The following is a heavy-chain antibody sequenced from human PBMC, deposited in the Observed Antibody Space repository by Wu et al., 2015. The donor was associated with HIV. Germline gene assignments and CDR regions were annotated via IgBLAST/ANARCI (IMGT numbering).Heavy chain of an antibody. CDR2: VNPIFGTA. Sequence: QVRLVQSGAEVRKPGASVKISCKAFGYTFTGYYIHWVRQAPGQGLEWMGWVNPIFGTANYAQKFQGRVTITTDESTSTAYMELSSLRSEDTAVYYCARGRWGSVTDAFDIWGQGTMVTVSS. J-gene: IGHJ3*02. V-gene: IGHV1-69*01. CDR1: GYTFTGYY. CDR3: ARGRWGSVTDAFDI. D-gene: IGHD3-16*01.